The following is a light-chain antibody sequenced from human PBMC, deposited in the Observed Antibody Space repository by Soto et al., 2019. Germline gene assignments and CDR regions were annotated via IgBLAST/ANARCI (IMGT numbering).Light chain of an antibody. CDR1: QSVSSYY. J-gene: IGKJ1*01. Sequence: EIVLTQSPGTLSLSPGERATLSCRASQSVSSYYLAWYQQKPGQAPRLLIYAASSRATGIPDRFSGGGSGTDFTLTISRLEPEDFAVHYCQQCGSSPWTFGQGTKVEIK. CDR3: QQCGSSPWT. V-gene: IGKV3-20*01. CDR2: AAS.